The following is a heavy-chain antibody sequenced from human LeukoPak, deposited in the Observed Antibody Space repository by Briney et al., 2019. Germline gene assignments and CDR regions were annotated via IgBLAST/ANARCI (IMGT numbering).Heavy chain of an antibody. CDR3: ARQIDTYVYFDN. D-gene: IGHD3-16*01. V-gene: IGHV4-61*01. Sequence: SETLSLTCTVSGGSISSDRDYWSWIRQPPGKGLEWIAYIYSSGSANYNPSLKSRVTISVDTSKNQFSLKLGSLTAADTAVYYCARQIDTYVYFDNWGQGTLVTVSS. J-gene: IGHJ4*02. CDR2: IYSSGSA. CDR1: GGSISSDRDY.